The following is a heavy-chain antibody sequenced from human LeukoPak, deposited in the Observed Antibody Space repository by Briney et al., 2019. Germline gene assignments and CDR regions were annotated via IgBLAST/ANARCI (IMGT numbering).Heavy chain of an antibody. V-gene: IGHV1-2*02. J-gene: IGHJ4*02. CDR1: GYTFTGYY. CDR2: INPNSGGT. D-gene: IGHD2-15*01. CDR3: AGGYCSGGSCYSFDY. Sequence: ASVKVSCKASGYTFTGYYMHWVRQAPGQGLEWMGWINPNSGGTNYAQTLQGRVTMSTDTSISTAYMELSRLRSDDTAVYYCAGGYCSGGSCYSFDYWGQGTLVTVSS.